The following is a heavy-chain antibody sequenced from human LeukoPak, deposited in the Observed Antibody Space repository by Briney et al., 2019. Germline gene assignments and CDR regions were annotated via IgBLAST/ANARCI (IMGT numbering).Heavy chain of an antibody. CDR1: GFTFSSYA. J-gene: IGHJ4*02. V-gene: IGHV3-30-3*02. CDR3: ARAGYCSSTSCYTIGREFDY. CDR2: ISYDGSNK. Sequence: GGSLRLSCAASGFTFSSYAMHWVRQAPGKGLEWVAVISYDGSNKYYADSVKGRFTISRDNSKNTLYLQMNSLRAEDTAVYYCARAGYCSSTSCYTIGREFDYWGQGTLVTVSS. D-gene: IGHD2-2*02.